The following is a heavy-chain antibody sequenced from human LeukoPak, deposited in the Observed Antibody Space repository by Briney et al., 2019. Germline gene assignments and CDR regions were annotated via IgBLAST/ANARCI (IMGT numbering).Heavy chain of an antibody. J-gene: IGHJ4*02. V-gene: IGHV1-46*01. D-gene: IGHD3-3*01. CDR2: INPSGGRT. Sequence: AASVKVSCKASGYTFTSDYIHWVRQAPGQGLGWLGIINPSGGRTTYGQNFQGRVTMTRDTSTSTVYMELSSLRSEDTAVYYCARGSRFLGYWGQGTLVTVSS. CDR3: ARGSRFLGY. CDR1: GYTFTSDY.